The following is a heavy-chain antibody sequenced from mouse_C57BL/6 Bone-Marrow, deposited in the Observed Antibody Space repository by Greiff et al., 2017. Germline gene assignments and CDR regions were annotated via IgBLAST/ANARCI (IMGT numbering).Heavy chain of an antibody. CDR2: IRSKSNNYAT. CDR1: GFSFNTYA. Sequence: EVKLQESGGGLVQPKGSLKLSCAASGFSFNTYAMNWVRQAPGKGLEWVARIRSKSNNYATYYADSVKDRFTISRDDSESMLYLQMNNLKTEDTAMYYCVRRGYYGSSWAYWGQGTLVTVSA. CDR3: VRRGYYGSSWAY. J-gene: IGHJ3*01. V-gene: IGHV10-1*01. D-gene: IGHD1-1*01.